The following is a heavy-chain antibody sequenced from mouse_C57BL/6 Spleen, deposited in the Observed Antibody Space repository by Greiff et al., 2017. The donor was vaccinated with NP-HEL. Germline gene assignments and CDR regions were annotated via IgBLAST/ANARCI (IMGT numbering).Heavy chain of an antibody. CDR1: GFTFSSYA. Sequence: EVKVEESGGGLVKPGGSLKLSCAASGFTFSSYAMSWVRQTPEKRLEWVATISDGGSYTYYPDNVKGRFTISRDNAKNNLYLQMSHLKSEDTAMYYCARTYYYGSSYWYFDVWGTGTTVTVSS. D-gene: IGHD1-1*01. J-gene: IGHJ1*03. CDR3: ARTYYYGSSYWYFDV. CDR2: ISDGGSYT. V-gene: IGHV5-4*03.